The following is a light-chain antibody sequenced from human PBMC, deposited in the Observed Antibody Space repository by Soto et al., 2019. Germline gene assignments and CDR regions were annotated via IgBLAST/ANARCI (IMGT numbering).Light chain of an antibody. V-gene: IGKV1-39*01. CDR2: AAS. CDR3: QQSYNTPPT. J-gene: IGKJ1*01. CDR1: QSIRSS. Sequence: DIQMTQSPSSLSASSGDRVTITCRASQSIRSSLNWYQQKPGKAPKPLIYAASSLHSGVPSRFSGSGSGTDYTLTISSLLPDDFATYYCQQSYNTPPTFGQGTKVES.